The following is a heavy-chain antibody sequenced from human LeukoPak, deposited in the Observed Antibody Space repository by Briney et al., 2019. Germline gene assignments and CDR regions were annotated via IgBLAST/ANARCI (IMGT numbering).Heavy chain of an antibody. CDR1: GFTVSSNY. CDR2: IYSGGST. D-gene: IGHD3-9*01. Sequence: GGSLRLSCAASGFTVSSNYMSWVRQAPGNGLEWVSVIYSGGSTYYADSVKGRFTISGDNSKNTLYLQMNSLRAEDTAVYYCARVATGWGVDYFDYWGQGTLVTVSS. CDR3: ARVATGWGVDYFDY. J-gene: IGHJ4*02. V-gene: IGHV3-53*01.